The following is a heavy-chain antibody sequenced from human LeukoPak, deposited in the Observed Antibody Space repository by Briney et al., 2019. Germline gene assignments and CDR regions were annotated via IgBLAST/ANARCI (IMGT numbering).Heavy chain of an antibody. J-gene: IGHJ4*02. CDR3: AKDGSWGTVDY. V-gene: IGHV3-23*01. CDR2: IWRTGDWT. CDR1: GFIFRDYV. D-gene: IGHD7-27*01. Sequence: GGSLRLSCTASGFIFRDYVMSWVRQAPGKGPEWVAAIWRTGDWTHYVDSVKGRFTISRDNSKNTLYLQMNSLRAEDTAVYYCAKDGSWGTVDYWGQGTLVTVSS.